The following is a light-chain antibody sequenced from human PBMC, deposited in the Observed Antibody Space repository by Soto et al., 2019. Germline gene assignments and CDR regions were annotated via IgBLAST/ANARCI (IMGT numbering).Light chain of an antibody. J-gene: IGKJ4*01. V-gene: IGKV1-39*01. CDR2: AAS. Sequence: DIQMTQSPSSMSSSVGDRVTITCRASQSISRYLSWYQQKPGKAPNLLIYAASSLQSGVPSRFSGSGSWTDFTLTISSMQPADFSTYYCRQSYSTSLTFGGGTKVEIK. CDR1: QSISRY. CDR3: RQSYSTSLT.